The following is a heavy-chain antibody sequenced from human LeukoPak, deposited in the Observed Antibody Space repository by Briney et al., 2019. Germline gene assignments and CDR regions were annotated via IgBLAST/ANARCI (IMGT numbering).Heavy chain of an antibody. CDR2: ISAYNGNT. J-gene: IGHJ4*02. Sequence: ASVRVSCKASGYTFTSYGISWVRQAPGQGLEWMGWISAYNGNTNYAQKLQGRVTMTTDTSTSTAYMELRSLRSDDTAVYYCARAVPTGDAGVEDYWGQGTLVTVSS. V-gene: IGHV1-18*01. D-gene: IGHD4-11*01. CDR1: GYTFTSYG. CDR3: ARAVPTGDAGVEDY.